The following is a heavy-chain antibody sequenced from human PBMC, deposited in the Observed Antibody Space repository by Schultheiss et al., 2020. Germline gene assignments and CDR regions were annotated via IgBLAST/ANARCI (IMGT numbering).Heavy chain of an antibody. CDR2: ISWNSGSI. J-gene: IGHJ4*02. V-gene: IGHV3-9*01. CDR1: GFTFDDYA. CDR3: ARDTYYGSGTDY. Sequence: SLKISCAASGFTFDDYAMHWVRQAPGKGLEWVSGISWNSGSIGYADSVKGRFTISRDNAKNSLYLQMNSLRAEDTALYYCARDTYYGSGTDYWGQGTLVTVSA. D-gene: IGHD3-10*01.